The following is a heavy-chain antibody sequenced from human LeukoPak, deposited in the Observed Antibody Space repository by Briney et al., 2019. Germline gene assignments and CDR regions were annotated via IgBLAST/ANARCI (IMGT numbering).Heavy chain of an antibody. D-gene: IGHD3-3*01. CDR2: INHSGST. CDR3: ARVRTYYDFWSGYHLDY. Sequence: SETLSLTCAVYGGSFSGYYWSWIRQPPGKGLEWIGEINHSGSTNYNPSLKSRVTISVDTSKNQFSLKLSSVTAADTAVYYCARVRTYYDFWSGYHLDYWGQGTLVTISS. V-gene: IGHV4-34*01. CDR1: GGSFSGYY. J-gene: IGHJ4*02.